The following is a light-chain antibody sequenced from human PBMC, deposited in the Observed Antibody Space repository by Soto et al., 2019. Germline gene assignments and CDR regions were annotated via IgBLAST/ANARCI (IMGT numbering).Light chain of an antibody. V-gene: IGKV1-6*01. CDR2: GAS. J-gene: IGKJ5*01. CDR1: RDIRNV. CDR3: LQDFNYPIT. Sequence: AIQLTQSAASLSASVGDRVTLSCRASRDIRNVLAWYQHAPGKDPKLLIYGASILASGVPSRFSGSGSGTDFTLTISSLLPEDFATYYCLQDFNYPITFGQGTRLEIK.